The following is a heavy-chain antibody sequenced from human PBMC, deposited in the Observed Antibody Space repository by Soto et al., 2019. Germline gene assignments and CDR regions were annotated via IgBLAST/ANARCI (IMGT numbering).Heavy chain of an antibody. CDR3: ARDRCSSTSCFFDY. V-gene: IGHV3-48*03. Sequence: EVQLVESGGGLVQPGGSLRLSCAASGFTLSNYEMNWVRQAPGKGLEWISYISRSGSITYHADSVKGRFTISRDTAKNSVYLQMNSLRAEDTAVYYCARDRCSSTSCFFDYWGQGSPVTVSS. D-gene: IGHD2-2*01. CDR2: ISRSGSIT. J-gene: IGHJ4*02. CDR1: GFTLSNYE.